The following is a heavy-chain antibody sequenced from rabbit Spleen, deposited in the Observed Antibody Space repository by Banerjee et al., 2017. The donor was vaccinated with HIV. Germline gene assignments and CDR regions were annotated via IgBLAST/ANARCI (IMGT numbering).Heavy chain of an antibody. V-gene: IGHV1S47*01. CDR2: IYPNFGIR. D-gene: IGHD1-1*01. CDR3: ARGGASSSGYPNL. CDR1: GIDFSSDG. Sequence: ELVESGGGLVQPGESLKLSCKASGIDFSSDGISWVRQAPGKGPEWIAYIYPNFGIRNYANSVKGRFTISSDNAQNTVFLQMTSLTASDTATYFCARGGASSSGYPNLWGQGTLVTVS. J-gene: IGHJ4*01.